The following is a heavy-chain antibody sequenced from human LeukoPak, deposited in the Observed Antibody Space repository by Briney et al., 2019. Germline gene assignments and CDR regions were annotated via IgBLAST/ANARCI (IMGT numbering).Heavy chain of an antibody. CDR3: AREKMGVVDY. V-gene: IGHV4-30-2*01. D-gene: IGHD3-16*01. CDR2: IYHSGST. Sequence: SETLSLTCTVSGGSISSGGYYWSWIRQPPGKGLEWIGYIYHSGSTYYNPSLKSRVTISVDRSKNQFSLKLNSVTAADTAVYYCAREKMGVVDYWGQGTLVTVSS. CDR1: GGSISSGGYY. J-gene: IGHJ4*02.